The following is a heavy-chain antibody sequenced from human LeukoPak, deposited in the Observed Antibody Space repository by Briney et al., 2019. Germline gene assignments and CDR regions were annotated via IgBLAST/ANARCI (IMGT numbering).Heavy chain of an antibody. CDR3: AKGPSGSFYPGYFDY. Sequence: GGSLRLSCAASGFTFDVYAMHWVRQGPGKGLEWVSGISWNSGRIDYADSVKGRFTISRDNAKNTLDLQMNSLRADDTAVYYCAKGPSGSFYPGYFDYWGQGTPLTVSS. CDR1: GFTFDVYA. D-gene: IGHD1-26*01. CDR2: ISWNSGRI. J-gene: IGHJ4*02. V-gene: IGHV3-9*01.